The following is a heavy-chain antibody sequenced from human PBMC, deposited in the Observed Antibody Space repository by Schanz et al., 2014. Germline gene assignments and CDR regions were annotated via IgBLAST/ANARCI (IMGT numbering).Heavy chain of an antibody. CDR1: GFTVSINY. CDR3: GRDYSGGALDY. J-gene: IGHJ4*02. Sequence: VQLVESGGGLVQPGGSLRLSCAASGFTVSINYMSWVRQAPGKGLEWVTIISHDGSIQYDADSVKGRFTLSRDNSKNTMDLQMNSLRPEDTAVYYCGRDYSGGALDYWGQGTLVTVSS. CDR2: ISHDGSIQ. D-gene: IGHD6-19*01. V-gene: IGHV3-30*03.